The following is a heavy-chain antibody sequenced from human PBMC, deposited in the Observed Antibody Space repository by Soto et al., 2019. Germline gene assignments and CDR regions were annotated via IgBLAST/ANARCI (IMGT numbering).Heavy chain of an antibody. D-gene: IGHD3-3*01. CDR1: GGSFSGYY. J-gene: IGHJ6*02. V-gene: IGHV4-34*01. CDR3: ARVAYYDFWSGPLYYGMDV. Sequence: SETLSLTCAVYGGSFSGYYWSWIRQPPGKGLEWIGEINHSGSTNYNPSLKSRVTISVDTSKNQFSLKLSSVTAADTAVYYCARVAYYDFWSGPLYYGMDVWGQGTTVTVSS. CDR2: INHSGST.